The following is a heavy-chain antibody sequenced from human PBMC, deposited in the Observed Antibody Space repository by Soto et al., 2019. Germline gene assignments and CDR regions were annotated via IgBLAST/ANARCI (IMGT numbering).Heavy chain of an antibody. CDR2: IWYDGSNK. J-gene: IGHJ3*02. Sequence: QVQLVESGGGVVQPGRSLRLSCAASGFTFSSYGMHWVRQAPGKGLEWVAVIWYDGSNKYYADSVKGRFTISRDNSKNTLYLQMNSLRAEDTAVYYCARDNAGQFIVGAPHHAFDIWGQGTMVTVSS. CDR1: GFTFSSYG. V-gene: IGHV3-33*01. D-gene: IGHD1-26*01. CDR3: ARDNAGQFIVGAPHHAFDI.